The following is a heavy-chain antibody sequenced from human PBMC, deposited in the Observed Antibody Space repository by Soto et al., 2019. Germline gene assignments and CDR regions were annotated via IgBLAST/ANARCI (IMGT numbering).Heavy chain of an antibody. V-gene: IGHV3-33*01. CDR1: GFTFSSYG. J-gene: IGHJ6*03. D-gene: IGHD6-13*01. Sequence: QVQLVESGGGVVQPGRSLRLSCAASGFTFSSYGIHWVRQAPGKGLEWVAVIWYDGSSKYYADSVKGRFTISRDNSKNTLYLQMNSLRAEDTAVYYCARLPGIAAAGLYYYMDVWGKGTTVTVSS. CDR3: ARLPGIAAAGLYYYMDV. CDR2: IWYDGSSK.